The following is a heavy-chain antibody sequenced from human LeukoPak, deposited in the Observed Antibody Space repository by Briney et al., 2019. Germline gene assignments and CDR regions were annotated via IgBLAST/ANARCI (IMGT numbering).Heavy chain of an antibody. J-gene: IGHJ4*02. V-gene: IGHV4-4*07. CDR2: IYTSGST. CDR1: GGSISSYY. Sequence: SETLSLTCTVSGGSISSYYWSWIRQPAGKGLEWIGRIYTSGSTNYNPSLKSRVTMSVDTSKNQFSLKLSSVTAADTAVYYCARGRYDFWSGYYKGRYFDYWGQGTLVTVSS. D-gene: IGHD3-3*01. CDR3: ARGRYDFWSGYYKGRYFDY.